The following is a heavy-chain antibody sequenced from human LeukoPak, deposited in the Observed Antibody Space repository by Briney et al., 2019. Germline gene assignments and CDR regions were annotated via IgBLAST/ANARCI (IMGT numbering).Heavy chain of an antibody. J-gene: IGHJ5*02. CDR1: GGTFSSYA. Sequence: ASVKVSCKASGGTFSSYAISWVRQAPGQRLEWMGWINAGNGNTKYSQKFQGRVTITRDTSASTAYMELSSLRSEDTAVYYCARAKYSSSPNWFDPWGQGTLVTVSS. D-gene: IGHD6-6*01. V-gene: IGHV1-3*01. CDR3: ARAKYSSSPNWFDP. CDR2: INAGNGNT.